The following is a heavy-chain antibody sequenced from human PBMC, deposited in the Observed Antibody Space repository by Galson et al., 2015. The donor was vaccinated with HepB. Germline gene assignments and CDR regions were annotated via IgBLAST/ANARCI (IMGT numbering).Heavy chain of an antibody. Sequence: SVKVSCKASGYSFTTYGITWVRQGPGQGLEWMGWISAYKGTTYYAQKFQGRVTMTTVISTSTAYMELRRLRFGDTAMYYCARGVDWFDFWGQGTLVAVSS. CDR2: ISAYKGTT. V-gene: IGHV1-18*01. CDR1: GYSFTTYG. J-gene: IGHJ5*01. CDR3: ARGVDWFDF.